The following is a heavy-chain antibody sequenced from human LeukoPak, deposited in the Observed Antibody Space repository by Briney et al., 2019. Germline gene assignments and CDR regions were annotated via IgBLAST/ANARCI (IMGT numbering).Heavy chain of an antibody. Sequence: ASVKVSCKASGYTFTSYGISWVRQAPGQGLEWMGWISAYNGNTNYAQKLQGRVTMTTDTSTSTAYMELRSLRSADTAVYYCAREREPLYCSSTSCYNWFDPWGQGTLVTVSS. CDR3: AREREPLYCSSTSCYNWFDP. D-gene: IGHD2-2*01. CDR1: GYTFTSYG. J-gene: IGHJ5*02. V-gene: IGHV1-18*01. CDR2: ISAYNGNT.